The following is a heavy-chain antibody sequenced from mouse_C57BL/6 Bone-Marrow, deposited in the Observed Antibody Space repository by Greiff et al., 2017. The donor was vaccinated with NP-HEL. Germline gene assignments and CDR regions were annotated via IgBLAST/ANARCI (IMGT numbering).Heavy chain of an antibody. CDR2: INPDSSTI. Sequence: AASGIDFSRYWMSWVRRAPGKGLEWIGEINPDSSTINYAPSLKDKFIISRDNAKNTLYLQMSKVRSEDTALYYCATVVATRYFDVWGTGTTVTVSS. CDR1: GIDFSRYW. V-gene: IGHV4-1*01. CDR3: ATVVATRYFDV. D-gene: IGHD1-1*01. J-gene: IGHJ1*03.